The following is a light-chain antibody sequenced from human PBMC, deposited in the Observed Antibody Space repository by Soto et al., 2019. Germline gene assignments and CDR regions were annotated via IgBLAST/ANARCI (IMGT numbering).Light chain of an antibody. CDR3: AAWDDSLKGV. Sequence: QSVLTQPPAASGTPLQRVTISCSGSSSNIGSNTVNWYQQLPGTAPKLLIYSNNQRPSGVPDRFSGSKSGTSASLAISGLQSEDEADYYCAAWDDSLKGVFGGGTKVTVL. CDR1: SSNIGSNT. J-gene: IGLJ2*01. V-gene: IGLV1-44*01. CDR2: SNN.